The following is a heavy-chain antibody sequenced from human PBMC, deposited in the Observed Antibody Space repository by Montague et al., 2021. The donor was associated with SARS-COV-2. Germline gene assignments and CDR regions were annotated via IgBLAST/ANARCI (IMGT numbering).Heavy chain of an antibody. J-gene: IGHJ6*03. V-gene: IGHV4-34*01. Sequence: ETLSLTCAVSGGSFSRYYWSWIRQPPGKGLEWIGEISQSGNTKYNPSLQSRVSISLDTSRNQFSLKVSSVTAADTAIYYCARLGDGIVPSPILGLGPYYSFYYMDVWGKGTTVTVSS. D-gene: IGHD2-2*02. CDR1: GGSFSRYY. CDR2: ISQSGNT. CDR3: ARLGDGIVPSPILGLGPYYSFYYMDV.